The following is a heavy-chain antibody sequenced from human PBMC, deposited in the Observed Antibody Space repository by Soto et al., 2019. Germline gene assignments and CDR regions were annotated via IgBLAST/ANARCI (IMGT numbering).Heavy chain of an antibody. D-gene: IGHD1-1*01. J-gene: IGHJ4*02. CDR1: GFTFSNYA. Sequence: PGGSLRLSCEASGFTFSNYAMSWVRQAPGKGLEWVSGISGSGGSSYYADSVKGRFTISRDNSKDTLYLQMNSLRAEDTAVYYCGKHWRPTLEALDYWGQGTLVTVSS. CDR2: ISGSGGSS. V-gene: IGHV3-23*01. CDR3: GKHWRPTLEALDY.